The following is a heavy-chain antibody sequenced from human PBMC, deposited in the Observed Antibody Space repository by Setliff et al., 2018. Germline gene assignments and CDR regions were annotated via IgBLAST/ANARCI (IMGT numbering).Heavy chain of an antibody. CDR3: AAVVATSLNYVDN. CDR1: GGSISSHY. J-gene: IGHJ4*02. CDR2: ISYTGRT. V-gene: IGHV4-59*11. Sequence: SETLSLTCTVSGGSISSHYWSWIRQPPGKGLEWIGYISYTGRTNFTPSFKSRVTMPVDTSKSQFSLKPSSVTAADTAVYYCAAVVATSLNYVDNWGQGTLVTVSS. D-gene: IGHD5-12*01.